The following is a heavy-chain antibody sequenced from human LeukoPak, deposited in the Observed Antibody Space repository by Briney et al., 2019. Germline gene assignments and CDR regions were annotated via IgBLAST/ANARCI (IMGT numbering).Heavy chain of an antibody. V-gene: IGHV3-21*01. CDR3: ATDGGRREFDY. Sequence: GGSLRLSCAASGFTFSSYSMNWVRQAPGKGLEWVSSISSSSSYIYYADSVKGRFTISRDNAKSTVYLQMNNLRAEDTAVYYFATDGGRREFDYWGQGTLVTVSS. CDR1: GFTFSSYS. J-gene: IGHJ4*02. CDR2: ISSSSSYI. D-gene: IGHD3-3*01.